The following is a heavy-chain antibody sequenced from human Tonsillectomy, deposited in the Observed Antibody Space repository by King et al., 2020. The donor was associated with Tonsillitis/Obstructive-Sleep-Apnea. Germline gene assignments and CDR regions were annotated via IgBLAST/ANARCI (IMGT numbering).Heavy chain of an antibody. CDR2: INHSGST. Sequence: QVQLSQWGAGLLKPSETLSLTCAVYGGSFSGYYWSWIRQPPGKGLEWIGEINHSGSTNYNPSLKSRVTTSVDTSKNQFSLKLSSVTAADTAVYYCARDPPFYDYVWGSYRPFDYWGQGTLVTVSS. J-gene: IGHJ4*02. CDR3: ARDPPFYDYVWGSYRPFDY. CDR1: GGSFSGYY. D-gene: IGHD3-16*02. V-gene: IGHV4-34*01.